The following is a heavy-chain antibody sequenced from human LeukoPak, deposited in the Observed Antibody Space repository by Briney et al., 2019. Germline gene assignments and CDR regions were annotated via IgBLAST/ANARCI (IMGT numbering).Heavy chain of an antibody. D-gene: IGHD1-26*01. CDR1: GYSFTSYW. V-gene: IGHV5-51*01. J-gene: IGHJ4*02. CDR3: SRQYSGSYYGIDYFDY. CDR2: IYPGDSDT. Sequence: GESLKISCKGSGYSFTSYWIGWVRQMPGKGVEWMGIIYPGDSDTRYSPSFQGQVTNSADKSISTAYLQWSSLKASDTAMYYCSRQYSGSYYGIDYFDYWGQGTLVTVSS.